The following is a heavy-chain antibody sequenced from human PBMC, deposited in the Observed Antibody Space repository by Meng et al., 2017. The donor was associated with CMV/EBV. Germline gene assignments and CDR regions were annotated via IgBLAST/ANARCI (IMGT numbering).Heavy chain of an antibody. CDR1: GDTSRTYA. Sequence: SCQSAGDTSRTYALSWVRQAPGQGLEWMGGINPFFHTTYYAQKFKDRAIFTSDEDTKTVYMELRSLRSEDTAVYFCTRGANWGSPFDHWGQGALVTVSS. J-gene: IGHJ4*02. CDR2: INPFFHTT. V-gene: IGHV1-69*01. CDR3: TRGANWGSPFDH. D-gene: IGHD7-27*01.